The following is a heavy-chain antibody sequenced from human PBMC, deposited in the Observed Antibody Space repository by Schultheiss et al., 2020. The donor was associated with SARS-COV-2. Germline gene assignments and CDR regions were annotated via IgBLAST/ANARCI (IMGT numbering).Heavy chain of an antibody. CDR1: GFTFSSYG. CDR3: ARDGGDDYGDLDY. D-gene: IGHD4-17*01. CDR2: IWYDGSNK. J-gene: IGHJ4*02. Sequence: GGSLRLSCAASGFTFSSYGMHWVRQAPGKGLEWVAVIWYDGSNKYYADSVKGRFTISRDNSKNTLYLQMNSLRAEDTAVYYCARDGGDDYGDLDYWGQGTLVTVSS. V-gene: IGHV3-33*01.